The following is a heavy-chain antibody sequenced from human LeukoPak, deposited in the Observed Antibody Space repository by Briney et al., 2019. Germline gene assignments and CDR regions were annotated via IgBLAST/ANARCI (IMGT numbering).Heavy chain of an antibody. J-gene: IGHJ4*02. CDR1: GFTFSSYA. V-gene: IGHV3-23*01. Sequence: RPGGSLRLSCAASGFTFSSYAMSWVRQVPGKGLVWVSAISGSGRSTFYADSVKGRFTISRDNSKNTLYLQMNSLRAEDTAVYYCAKDRSDFEFKVNFDYWGQGTLVTVSS. CDR3: AKDRSDFEFKVNFDY. D-gene: IGHD3-9*01. CDR2: ISGSGRST.